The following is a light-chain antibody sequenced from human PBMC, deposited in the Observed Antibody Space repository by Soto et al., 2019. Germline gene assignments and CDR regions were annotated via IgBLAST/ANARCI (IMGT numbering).Light chain of an antibody. J-gene: IGKJ4*01. CDR3: QQYGSSPVT. CDR2: GAS. Sequence: EIVLTQSPGTLSLSPGERGTLSCRASQSVSSSSLAWYQQKPGQAPRLLIYGASSRATGIPDRFSGSGSGTDFTLTIRRLEPEDFAVYYCQQYGSSPVTFGGGTKVEIK. V-gene: IGKV3-20*01. CDR1: QSVSSSS.